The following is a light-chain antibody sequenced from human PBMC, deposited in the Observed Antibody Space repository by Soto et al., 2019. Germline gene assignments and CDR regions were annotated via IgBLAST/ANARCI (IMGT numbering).Light chain of an antibody. J-gene: IGLJ3*02. CDR1: SSDVGGHNY. V-gene: IGLV2-14*01. CDR2: EVT. CDR3: SSYTSTNTWV. Sequence: QSVLTQPASVSGSPGQSITISCTGASSDVGGHNYVSWYQQHPGKAPKFIIFEVTNRPSGISTRFSGSKSGNTASLTISGLQAEDEADYYCSSYTSTNTWVFGGGTQLTVL.